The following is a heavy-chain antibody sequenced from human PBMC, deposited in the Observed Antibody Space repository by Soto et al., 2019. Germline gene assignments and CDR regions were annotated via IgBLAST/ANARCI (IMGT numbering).Heavy chain of an antibody. J-gene: IGHJ6*03. CDR1: GLTFSNTW. D-gene: IGHD1-1*01. CDR3: VRGTDHNTHFYMDV. Sequence: EVQLVESGGGLVQPGGSLRLSCAVSGLTFSNTWMSWVRQAPGKGPEFVANINYDGSAKNYADSVKGRFTISRDNARNSLYLQLDSLTAEDTAMYFCVRGTDHNTHFYMDVWGNGIMVTVSS. CDR2: INYDGSAK. V-gene: IGHV3-7*05.